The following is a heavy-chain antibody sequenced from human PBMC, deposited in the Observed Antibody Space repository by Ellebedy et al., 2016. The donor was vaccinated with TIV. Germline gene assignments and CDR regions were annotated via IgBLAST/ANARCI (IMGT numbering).Heavy chain of an antibody. J-gene: IGHJ4*02. V-gene: IGHV4-59*01. D-gene: IGHD2-15*01. CDR1: GGSLTSTY. Sequence: MPSETLSLTCAVSGGSLTSTYWRWVRSPPAKGLAWIGYTYYSGSTNYNPSLKRRVTISVDTSKNQFSLKLSSVTAADTAVYFCARDIELRSWGQGSLVTVSS. CDR3: ARDIELRS. CDR2: TYYSGST.